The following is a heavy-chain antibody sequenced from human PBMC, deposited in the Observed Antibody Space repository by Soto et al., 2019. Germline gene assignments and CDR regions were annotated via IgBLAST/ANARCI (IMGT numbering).Heavy chain of an antibody. CDR1: GGTFSSYA. V-gene: IGHV1-69*01. Sequence: QVQLVQSGAEVKKPGSSVKVSCKASGGTFSSYAISWVRQAPGQGLEWMGGIIPIFGTANYAQKFQGRVTITADESTSKAYMELSSLRSEDTAVYYGARIPVVTPTWFDPWGQGTLVNVSS. CDR2: IIPIFGTA. J-gene: IGHJ5*02. D-gene: IGHD2-21*02. CDR3: ARIPVVTPTWFDP.